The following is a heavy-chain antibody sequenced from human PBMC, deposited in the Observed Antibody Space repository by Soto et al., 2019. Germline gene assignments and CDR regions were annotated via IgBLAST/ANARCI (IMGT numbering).Heavy chain of an antibody. CDR1: GFTFSDHY. Sequence: EVQLVESGGGLVQPGGSLRLSCAASGFTFSDHYMDWVRQAPGKGLEWVARSRNRVNSHTTEYAASVKGRFTISRDESKSSLYLQMNSLTIGDTAVYYCTRGLLGGAPSYTFHGMDVWGQGTTVTVSS. CDR3: TRGLLGGAPSYTFHGMDV. V-gene: IGHV3-72*01. D-gene: IGHD1-26*01. J-gene: IGHJ6*01. CDR2: SRNRVNSHTT.